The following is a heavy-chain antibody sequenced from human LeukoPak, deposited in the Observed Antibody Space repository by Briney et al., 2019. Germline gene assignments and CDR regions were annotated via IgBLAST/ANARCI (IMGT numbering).Heavy chain of an antibody. Sequence: GGSLRLSCAASGFTFSSYSMNWVRQAPGRGLEWVSSIRFTGSYIYYADSVKGRFTISRDDAKNLLSLQMNSLRAEDTAVYYCARVPVAGTSEFDCWGQGTLVTVSS. CDR1: GFTFSSYS. CDR3: ARVPVAGTSEFDC. J-gene: IGHJ4*02. D-gene: IGHD6-19*01. CDR2: IRFTGSYI. V-gene: IGHV3-21*01.